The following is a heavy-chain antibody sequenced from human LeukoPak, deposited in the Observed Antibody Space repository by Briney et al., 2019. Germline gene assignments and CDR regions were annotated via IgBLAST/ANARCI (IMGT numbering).Heavy chain of an antibody. CDR3: ARTTGRGSGRVTEAFEI. CDR2: ISYDGSNK. V-gene: IGHV3-30-3*01. J-gene: IGHJ3*02. Sequence: GRSLRLSCAASGFTFSSYAMHWVRQAPGKVLEWVAVISYDGSNKYYADSVKGRFTISRDNSKNTLYLQMNSLRAEDTAVYYFARTTGRGSGRVTEAFEIGGQGTM. CDR1: GFTFSSYA. D-gene: IGHD3-10*01.